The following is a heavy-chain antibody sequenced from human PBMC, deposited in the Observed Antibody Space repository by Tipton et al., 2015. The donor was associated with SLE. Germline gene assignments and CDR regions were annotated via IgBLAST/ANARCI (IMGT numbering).Heavy chain of an antibody. D-gene: IGHD3-10*01. V-gene: IGHV4-59*08. CDR3: ERGSRGVGFDV. J-gene: IGHJ6*02. Sequence: TLSLTCTVSGASVSSFCWNWIRQSPGKGLEWIACVCNSVSTNYDPSLKSRGTISVDTSKNHFSLELTSVTAADTAVYYCERGSRGVGFDVWGHGTTVIVSS. CDR1: GASVSSFC. CDR2: VCNSVST.